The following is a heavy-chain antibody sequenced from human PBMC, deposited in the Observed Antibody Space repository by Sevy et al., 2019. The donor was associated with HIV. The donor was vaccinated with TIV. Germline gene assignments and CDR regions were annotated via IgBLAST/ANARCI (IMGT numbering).Heavy chain of an antibody. Sequence: GGSLRLSCAASGFTFSSYAMSWVRQAPGKGLEWVSAISGSGGSTYYADSVKGRFTISRDNSENTLYLQMNSLRAEDTAVYYCAKSEWIQLWTSGDYWGQGTLVTVSS. CDR2: ISGSGGST. J-gene: IGHJ4*02. D-gene: IGHD5-18*01. V-gene: IGHV3-23*01. CDR1: GFTFSSYA. CDR3: AKSEWIQLWTSGDY.